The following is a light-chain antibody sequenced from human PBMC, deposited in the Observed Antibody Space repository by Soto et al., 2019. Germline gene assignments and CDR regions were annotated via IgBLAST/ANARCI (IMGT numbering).Light chain of an antibody. CDR2: VDN. V-gene: IGLV1-44*01. Sequence: QSVLIQPPSASGTPGRTVTISCSGDYSNIGRYPVNWYQQVPGMAPRLLIYVDNQRPSGVPARFSASRSGASASLAISGLQSADEADYYCAAWGANRDLLFGGGTKLTVL. CDR3: AAWGANRDLL. CDR1: YSNIGRYP. J-gene: IGLJ2*01.